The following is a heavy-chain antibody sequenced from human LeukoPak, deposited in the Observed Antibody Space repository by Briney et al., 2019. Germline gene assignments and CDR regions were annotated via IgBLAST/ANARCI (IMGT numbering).Heavy chain of an antibody. D-gene: IGHD5-18*01. CDR3: ARFPRILDY. CDR1: GFSFSVYW. Sequence: GGTLRLSCTASGFSFSVYWMTWVRQTPGNGLEWVANINQDGGETFYVGSVRGRFTISRDNAKNSPHLQMASMRADDTAVYYCARFPRILDYWGQGTLVTVSS. J-gene: IGHJ4*02. V-gene: IGHV3-7*04. CDR2: INQDGGET.